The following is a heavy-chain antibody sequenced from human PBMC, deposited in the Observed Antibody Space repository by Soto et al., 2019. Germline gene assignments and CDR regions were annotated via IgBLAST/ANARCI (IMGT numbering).Heavy chain of an antibody. CDR2: IIPIFGTA. CDR1: GGTFSSYA. D-gene: IGHD3-9*01. V-gene: IGHV1-69*13. Sequence: SVKVSCKASGGTFSSYAISWVRQAPGQGLEWMGGIIPIFGTANYAQKFQGRVTITADESTSTAYMELSSLRSEDTAVYYCARVGSYDILTGYQAYYFDYWGQGTLVTVSS. J-gene: IGHJ4*02. CDR3: ARVGSYDILTGYQAYYFDY.